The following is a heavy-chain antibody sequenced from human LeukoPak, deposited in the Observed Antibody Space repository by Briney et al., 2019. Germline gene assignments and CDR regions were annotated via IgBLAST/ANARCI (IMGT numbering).Heavy chain of an antibody. J-gene: IGHJ4*02. CDR3: AATRVCGGVLLRPNCLYFED. V-gene: IGHV3-33*01. CDR2: IWYDGSDK. Sequence: GGSLRLSCAASGFTFSSYGMHWVRQAPGKGLEWVAVIWYDGSDKYYADSVQGRFTVSRDNSKNTLYLQMNSLRAEDTAIYYCAATRVCGGVLLRPNCLYFEDWGQGTLVTVSS. CDR1: GFTFSSYG. D-gene: IGHD3-10*01.